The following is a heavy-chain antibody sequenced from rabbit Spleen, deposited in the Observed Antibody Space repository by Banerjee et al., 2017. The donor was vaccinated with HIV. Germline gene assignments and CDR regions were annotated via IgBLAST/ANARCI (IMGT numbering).Heavy chain of an antibody. J-gene: IGHJ4*01. V-gene: IGHV1S45*01. CDR3: ARGSATMTMVITGYYLNL. Sequence: QEQLEESGGDLVKPEGSLTLTCTASGFDFSSSYYMCWVRQAPGKGLECIACIYAGSSGSTYYANWAKGRFTISKTSSTTVTLQMTSLTVADTATYFCARGSATMTMVITGYYLNLWGQGTLVTVS. CDR1: GFDFSSSYY. CDR2: IYAGSSGST. D-gene: IGHD2-1*01.